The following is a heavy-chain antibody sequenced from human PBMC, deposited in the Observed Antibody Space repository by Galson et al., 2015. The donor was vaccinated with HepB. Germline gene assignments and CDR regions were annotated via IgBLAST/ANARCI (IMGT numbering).Heavy chain of an antibody. V-gene: IGHV3-23*01. CDR2: ISGSDDGT. CDR3: AKGMAGSCTRVLCYSFDY. CDR1: GFTFSTYA. D-gene: IGHD2-8*02. Sequence: SLRLSCAASGFTFSTYAMSWVRQTPGEGLEWVAAISGSDDGTYHAASVRGRFTISTDDSKNTLYLQMNRLRAEDTATYYCAKGMAGSCTRVLCYSFDYWGQGSLVTVSS. J-gene: IGHJ4*02.